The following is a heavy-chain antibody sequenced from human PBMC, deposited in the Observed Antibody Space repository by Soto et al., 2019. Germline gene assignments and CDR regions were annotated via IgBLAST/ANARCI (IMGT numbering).Heavy chain of an antibody. CDR3: ARLWFGEFNLDY. D-gene: IGHD3-10*01. V-gene: IGHV4-59*01. CDR1: GGSISSYY. Sequence: TSETLSLTCTVSGGSISSYYWSWIRQPPGKGLEWIGYIYYSGSTNYNPSLKSRVTISVDTSKNQFSLKLSSVTAADTAVYYCARLWFGEFNLDYWGQGTLVTVSS. CDR2: IYYSGST. J-gene: IGHJ4*02.